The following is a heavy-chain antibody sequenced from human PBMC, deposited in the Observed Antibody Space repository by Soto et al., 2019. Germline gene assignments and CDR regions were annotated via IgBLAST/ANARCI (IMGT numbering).Heavy chain of an antibody. CDR1: GFTFSSYG. V-gene: IGHV3-30*18. CDR2: ISYDGSNK. CDR3: AKDHRMQWLVQKSGMDV. Sequence: GSLRLSCAASGFTFSSYGMHWVRQAPGKGLEWVAVISYDGSNKYYADSVKGRFTISRDNSKNTLYLQMNSLRAEDTAVYYCAKDHRMQWLVQKSGMDVWGQGTTVTVSS. J-gene: IGHJ6*02. D-gene: IGHD6-19*01.